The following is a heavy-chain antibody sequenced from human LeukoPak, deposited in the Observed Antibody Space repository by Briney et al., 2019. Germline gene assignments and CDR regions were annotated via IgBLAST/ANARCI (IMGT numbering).Heavy chain of an antibody. V-gene: IGHV4-31*03. J-gene: IGHJ5*02. Sequence: SETLSLTCTVSGGSMSSGGYYWSWIRQHPGKGLEWIGYIYYSGSTYYNPSLKSRVTISVDTSKNQFSLKLSSVTAADTAVYYCARLGLQYYNWFDPWGQGTLVTVSS. CDR1: GGSMSSGGYY. D-gene: IGHD4-11*01. CDR3: ARLGLQYYNWFDP. CDR2: IYYSGST.